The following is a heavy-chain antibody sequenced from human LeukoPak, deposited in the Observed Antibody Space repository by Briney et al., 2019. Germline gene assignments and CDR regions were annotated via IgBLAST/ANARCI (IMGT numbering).Heavy chain of an antibody. D-gene: IGHD3-10*01. CDR2: IIPIFGTA. Sequence: SVKVSCKASGGTFSSYAISWVRQAPGQGLEWMGWIIPIFGTANYAQKFQGRVTITADEYTSTAYMELSSLRSEDAAVYYCASGYYGSGSYFAFDIWGQGTMVTVSS. V-gene: IGHV1-69*13. J-gene: IGHJ3*02. CDR1: GGTFSSYA. CDR3: ASGYYGSGSYFAFDI.